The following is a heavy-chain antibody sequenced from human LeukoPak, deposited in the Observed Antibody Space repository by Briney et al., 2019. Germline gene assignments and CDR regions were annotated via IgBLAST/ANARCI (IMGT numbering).Heavy chain of an antibody. CDR2: IYYSGST. CDR1: GGSISSYY. CDR3: ARAGATSGAFDI. J-gene: IGHJ3*02. Sequence: SETLSLTCTVSGGSISSYYWSWIRQPPGKGLEWIGCIYYSGSTNYNPSLKSRVTISVDTSKNQFSLKLSSVTAADTAVYYCARAGATSGAFDIWGQGTMVTVSS. V-gene: IGHV4-59*08. D-gene: IGHD1-26*01.